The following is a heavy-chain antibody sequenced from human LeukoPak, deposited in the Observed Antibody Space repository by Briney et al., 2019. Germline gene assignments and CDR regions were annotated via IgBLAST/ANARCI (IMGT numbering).Heavy chain of an antibody. D-gene: IGHD3-10*01. Sequence: PGGSQRLSCAASGFTVSSNYMSWVRQAPGKGLEWVSVIYIGGSTYYADSVKGRFSISRDNLKNTLYLQMNSLRAEDTAVYHCARDYSGSGHFDYWGQGTLVTVSS. V-gene: IGHV3-66*01. CDR3: ARDYSGSGHFDY. CDR1: GFTVSSNY. CDR2: IYIGGST. J-gene: IGHJ4*02.